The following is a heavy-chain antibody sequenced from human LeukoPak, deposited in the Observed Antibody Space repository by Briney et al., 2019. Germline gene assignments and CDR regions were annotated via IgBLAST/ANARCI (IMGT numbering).Heavy chain of an antibody. V-gene: IGHV4-39*01. CDR3: AKSIVGETSNWFDP. D-gene: IGHD1-26*01. J-gene: IGHJ5*02. Sequence: SETLSLTCTVSGGSISSSSYYWGWIRQPPGKGLEWIGSIYYSGSTYYNPSLKSRVTISVDTSKNQFSLKLSSVTAADTAVYYCAKSIVGETSNWFDPWGQGTLVTVSS. CDR1: GGSISSSSYY. CDR2: IYYSGST.